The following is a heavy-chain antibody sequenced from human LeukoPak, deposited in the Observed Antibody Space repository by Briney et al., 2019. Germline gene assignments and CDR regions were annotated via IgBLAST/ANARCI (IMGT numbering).Heavy chain of an antibody. CDR3: ARLTRVTMIVEAV. Sequence: SETLSLTCTVSGGSISSSSYYWGWIRQPPGKGLEWIGSIYYSGSTYYNPSLKSRVTISVDTSKNQFSLKLSSVTAADTAVYYCARLTRVTMIVEAVWGQGTTVTVSS. CDR1: GGSISSSSYY. V-gene: IGHV4-39*01. D-gene: IGHD3-22*01. CDR2: IYYSGST. J-gene: IGHJ6*02.